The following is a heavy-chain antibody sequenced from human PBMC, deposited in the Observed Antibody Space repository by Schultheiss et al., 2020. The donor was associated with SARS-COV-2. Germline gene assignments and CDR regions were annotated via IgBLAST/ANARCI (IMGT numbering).Heavy chain of an antibody. Sequence: ASVKVSCKASGYTFTSYYMHWVRQAPGQGLEWMGWINPNSGGTNYAQKFQGWVTMTRDTSISTAYMELSRLRSDDTAVYYCARDLGLAVAPRSDYWGQGTLVTVSS. CDR3: ARDLGLAVAPRSDY. CDR2: INPNSGGT. J-gene: IGHJ4*02. V-gene: IGHV1-2*04. CDR1: GYTFTSYY. D-gene: IGHD6-19*01.